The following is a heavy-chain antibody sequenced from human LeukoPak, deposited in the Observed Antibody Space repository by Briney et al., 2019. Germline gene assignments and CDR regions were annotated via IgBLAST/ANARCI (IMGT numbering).Heavy chain of an antibody. CDR1: GGSFSGYY. J-gene: IGHJ3*02. CDR2: INHSGST. Sequence: ASETLSLTCAGYGGSFSGYYWSWIRQPPGKGLEWIGEINHSGSTNYNPSLKSRVTISVDTSKNQFSLKLSSVTAADTAVYYCARPQPIKGAFDIWGQGTMVTVSS. V-gene: IGHV4-34*01. CDR3: ARPQPIKGAFDI.